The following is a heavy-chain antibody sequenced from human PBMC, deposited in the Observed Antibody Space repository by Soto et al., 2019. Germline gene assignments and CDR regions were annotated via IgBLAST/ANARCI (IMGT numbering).Heavy chain of an antibody. CDR1: GFTFSSYA. CDR2: ISYDGSNK. J-gene: IGHJ5*02. Sequence: GGSLRLSCAASGFTFSSYAMHWVRQAPGKGLERVAVISYDGSNKYYADSVKGRFTISRDNSKNTLYLQMNSLRAEDTAVYYCARGANWFDPWGQGTLVTVSS. V-gene: IGHV3-30-3*01. CDR3: ARGANWFDP.